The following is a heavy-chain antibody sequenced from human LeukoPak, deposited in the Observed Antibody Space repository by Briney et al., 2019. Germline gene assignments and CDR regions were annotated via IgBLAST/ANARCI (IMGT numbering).Heavy chain of an antibody. D-gene: IGHD2-2*02. Sequence: GGSLRLSFAASGFTFSSYAMSWVRQAPGKGLEWVSAISGSGGSTYYADSVKGRFTISRDNSKNTLYLQMNSLRAEDTAVYYCARGGAAIGYYYGMDVWGQGTTVTVSS. V-gene: IGHV3-23*01. J-gene: IGHJ6*02. CDR2: ISGSGGST. CDR3: ARGGAAIGYYYGMDV. CDR1: GFTFSSYA.